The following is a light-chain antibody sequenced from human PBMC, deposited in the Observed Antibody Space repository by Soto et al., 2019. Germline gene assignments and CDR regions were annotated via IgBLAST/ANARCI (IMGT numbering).Light chain of an antibody. J-gene: IGKJ5*01. Sequence: EIVMTQSPATLSVSPGERATLSFSSSQSVSSNLAWYQQKPGQAPRLLIYDASNRATGIPARFSGSGSGTDFTLTISSLEPEDFAVYYCQQRSNWPPITFGQGTRLDIK. CDR1: QSVSSN. CDR3: QQRSNWPPIT. CDR2: DAS. V-gene: IGKV3-11*01.